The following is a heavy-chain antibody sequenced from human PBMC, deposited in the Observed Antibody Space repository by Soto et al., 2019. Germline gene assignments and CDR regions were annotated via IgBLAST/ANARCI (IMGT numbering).Heavy chain of an antibody. D-gene: IGHD1-7*01. Sequence: PSQTLSLTCDISGDSVSRNITAWSWIRQSPSRGLEWLGRTFYRSTWNYDYAISVKSRITITPDISKNQFSLHLNSVTPEDTAVDYRASEKRVMPGTTGYFDYWGKGALVTVS. CDR1: GDSVSRNITA. J-gene: IGHJ4*02. CDR3: ASEKRVMPGTTGYFDY. CDR2: TFYRSTWNY. V-gene: IGHV6-1*01.